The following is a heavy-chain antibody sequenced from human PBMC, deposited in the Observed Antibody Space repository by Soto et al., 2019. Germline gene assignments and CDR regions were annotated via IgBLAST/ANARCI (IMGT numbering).Heavy chain of an antibody. V-gene: IGHV4-59*01. CDR2: IYYMGST. D-gene: IGHD1-26*01. CDR1: GGSISGYY. J-gene: IGHJ6*02. Sequence: SETLSLTCNVSGGSISGYYWSWIRQSPGKGLEYIGYIYYMGSTNYNSSLKSRVTMSVDTSRNQFSLKMNSVTAADTAVYYCARQQLLPFYYALDVWGQGTTVTVSS. CDR3: ARQQLLPFYYALDV.